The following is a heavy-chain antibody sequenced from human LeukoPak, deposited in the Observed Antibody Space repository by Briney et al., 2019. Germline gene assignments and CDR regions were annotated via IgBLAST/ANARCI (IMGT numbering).Heavy chain of an antibody. CDR3: AKGLFSAYDKYLDS. CDR2: ISATSSDI. Sequence: GGSLRLSCAGSGFAFESFTMTWVRQAPGKGLEWVSLISATSSDINYAESVRGRFTISRDNAKNSLFLLMDSLRVEDTAIYYCAKGLFSAYDKYLDSWGQGTLVTVSS. V-gene: IGHV3-21*04. D-gene: IGHD5-12*01. CDR1: GFAFESFT. J-gene: IGHJ4*02.